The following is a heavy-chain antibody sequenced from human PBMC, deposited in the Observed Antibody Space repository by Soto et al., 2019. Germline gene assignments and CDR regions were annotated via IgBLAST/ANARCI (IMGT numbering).Heavy chain of an antibody. CDR3: ARDLWSGELLVFYYGMDV. Sequence: GXSVKVSCKASGYTFTSYGISWVRQAPGQGLEWMGWISAYNGNTNYAQKLQGRVTMTTDTSTSTAYMELRSLRSDDTAVYYCARDLWSGELLVFYYGMDVWGQGTTVTVSS. CDR1: GYTFTSYG. CDR2: ISAYNGNT. J-gene: IGHJ6*02. D-gene: IGHD3-10*01. V-gene: IGHV1-18*01.